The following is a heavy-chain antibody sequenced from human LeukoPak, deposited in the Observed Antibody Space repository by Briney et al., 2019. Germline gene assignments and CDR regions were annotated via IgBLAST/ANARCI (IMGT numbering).Heavy chain of an antibody. Sequence: GGSLRLSCAASGFTFSGHYIHWVRQAPGKGLVWVSRTISDGSTTTYADSVRGRFSMSRDNAKNTLYLQMNSLRVEDTAVYFCARGRTGYQYAMDVWGKGTTVTVSS. CDR3: ARGRTGYQYAMDV. CDR2: TISDGSTT. V-gene: IGHV3-74*01. CDR1: GFTFSGHY. D-gene: IGHD3-9*01. J-gene: IGHJ6*03.